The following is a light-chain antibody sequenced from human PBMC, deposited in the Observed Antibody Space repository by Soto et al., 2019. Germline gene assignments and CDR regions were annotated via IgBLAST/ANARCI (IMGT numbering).Light chain of an antibody. J-gene: IGLJ1*01. V-gene: IGLV2-11*01. Sequence: QSVLTQPRSVSGSPGQSVTISCTGTSGDVGGYNYVSWYQQHPGKAPKLMIYDVSKRPSGVPDRFSGSKSGNTASLTISGLQAEDEADYYCCSYAGSYSYVFGTGTQLTVL. CDR3: CSYAGSYSYV. CDR2: DVS. CDR1: SGDVGGYNY.